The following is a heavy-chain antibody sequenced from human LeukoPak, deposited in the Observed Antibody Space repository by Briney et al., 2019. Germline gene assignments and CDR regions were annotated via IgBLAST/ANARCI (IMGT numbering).Heavy chain of an antibody. CDR1: GGSISSGDYY. Sequence: SSETLSLTCTVSGGSISSGDYYWSCSRPPPGEGLGWIGYIYYSGSTYYNPSLKSRVTISVDTSKNQFSLKLSSVTAADTAVYYCARVPRPGYCSSTSCYPDAFDIWGQGTMVTVSS. D-gene: IGHD2-2*03. CDR2: IYYSGST. V-gene: IGHV4-30-4*08. CDR3: ARVPRPGYCSSTSCYPDAFDI. J-gene: IGHJ3*02.